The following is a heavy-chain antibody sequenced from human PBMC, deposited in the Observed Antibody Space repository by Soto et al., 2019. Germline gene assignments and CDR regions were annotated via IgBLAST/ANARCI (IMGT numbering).Heavy chain of an antibody. V-gene: IGHV1-69*01. J-gene: IGHJ6*02. CDR2: IIPIFGTA. CDR3: ARGHLTTLNYYYYGMDV. D-gene: IGHD4-4*01. CDR1: GGTISSYA. Sequence: QVQLVQSGAEVKKPGSSVKVSCKASGGTISSYAISWVRQAPGQGLEWMGGIIPIFGTANYAQKFQGRVTITADESTSTAYMELSSLRSEDTAVYYCARGHLTTLNYYYYGMDVWGQGTTVTVSS.